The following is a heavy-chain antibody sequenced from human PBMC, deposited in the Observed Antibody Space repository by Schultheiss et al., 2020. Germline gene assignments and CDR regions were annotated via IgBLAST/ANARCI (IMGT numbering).Heavy chain of an antibody. CDR2: ISYDGSNK. D-gene: IGHD2-2*01. J-gene: IGHJ6*04. CDR1: GFTFSSYG. Sequence: GGSLRLSCAASGFTFSSYGMHWVRQAPGKGLEWVAVISYDGSNKYYADSVKGRFTISRDNSKNTLYLQMNSLRAGDTAVYYCAKDPRGCSSTSCYGDYYYYGMDVWGKGTT. CDR3: AKDPRGCSSTSCYGDYYYYGMDV. V-gene: IGHV3-30*18.